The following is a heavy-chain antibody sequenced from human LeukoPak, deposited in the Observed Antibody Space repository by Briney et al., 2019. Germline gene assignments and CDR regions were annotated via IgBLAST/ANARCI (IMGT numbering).Heavy chain of an antibody. V-gene: IGHV1-2*02. CDR2: INPNSGGT. J-gene: IGHJ4*02. CDR3: ARPIGPGLGIQIDD. D-gene: IGHD1-14*01. CDR1: GYTFTGNY. Sequence: GASVRVSCKAFGYTFTGNYMHWVRQAPGQGLEWMGWINPNSGGTKYEQKFQGRVTMTSDTSISTAYMELSRLRSDDTAVYYCARPIGPGLGIQIDDWGQGTLVTVSS.